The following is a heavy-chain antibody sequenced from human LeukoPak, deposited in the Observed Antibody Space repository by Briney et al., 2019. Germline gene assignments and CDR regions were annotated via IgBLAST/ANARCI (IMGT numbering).Heavy chain of an antibody. CDR3: ARATLGANFDY. D-gene: IGHD1-26*01. CDR1: GGSISSGGYY. CDR2: IYYTGST. Sequence: ASQTLSLTCTVSGGSISSGGYYWSWIRQHPGKGLEWIGYIYYTGSTYYNPSLESRVTISVDTSKNQFSLKLSSVTAADTAVYCCARATLGANFDYWGQGTLVTVYS. V-gene: IGHV4-31*03. J-gene: IGHJ4*02.